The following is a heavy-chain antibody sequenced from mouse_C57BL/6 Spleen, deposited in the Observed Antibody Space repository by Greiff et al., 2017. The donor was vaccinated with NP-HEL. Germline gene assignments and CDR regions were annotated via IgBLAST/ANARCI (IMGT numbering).Heavy chain of an antibody. CDR2: INPSNGGT. V-gene: IGHV1-53*01. J-gene: IGHJ4*01. D-gene: IGHD1-1*01. CDR3: ARRSSYDAMDY. Sequence: QVHVKQPGTELVKPGASVKLSCKASGYTFTSYWMHWVKQRPGQGLEWIGNINPSNGGTNYNEKFKSKATLTVDKSSSTAYMQLSSLTSEDSAVYYCARRSSYDAMDYWGQGTSVTVSS. CDR1: GYTFTSYW.